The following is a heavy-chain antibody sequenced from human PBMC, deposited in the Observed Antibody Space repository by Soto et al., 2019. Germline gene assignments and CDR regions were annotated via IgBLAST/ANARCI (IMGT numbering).Heavy chain of an antibody. J-gene: IGHJ6*02. Sequence: QVQLVQSGAEVKKPGASVKVSCKASGYTFTSYGVNWVRQAPGQGLEWMGWISGYNGKTNYAQKLQGRITMTTDTSTSTVYMELRSLRSDDSAVYFCARFIMVGGWFDLNYYFGLDVWGQGTTVTVSS. V-gene: IGHV1-18*01. CDR2: ISGYNGKT. D-gene: IGHD6-19*01. CDR3: ARFIMVGGWFDLNYYFGLDV. CDR1: GYTFTSYG.